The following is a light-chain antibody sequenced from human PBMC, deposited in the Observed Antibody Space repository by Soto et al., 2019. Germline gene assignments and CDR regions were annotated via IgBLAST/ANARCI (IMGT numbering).Light chain of an antibody. CDR3: QSYDSSLSGSVV. Sequence: QSALTQPASVSGSPGQSITISCAGTNGDVGTSNLVSWYQQHSGKAPKVIIYEVTKRPSGVSIRFSGSKSGNTASLTISGLQAEDEADYYCQSYDSSLSGSVVFGGGTKLTVL. CDR2: EVT. J-gene: IGLJ2*01. V-gene: IGLV2-23*02. CDR1: NGDVGTSNL.